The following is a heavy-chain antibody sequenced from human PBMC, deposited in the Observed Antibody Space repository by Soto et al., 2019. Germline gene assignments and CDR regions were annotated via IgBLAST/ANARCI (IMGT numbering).Heavy chain of an antibody. CDR3: AKQDDRGALEI. CDR2: IYPGDSDT. V-gene: IGHV5-51*01. J-gene: IGHJ3*02. CDR1: GKAFTSFW. D-gene: IGHD3-22*01. Sequence: GESLKISCKISGKAFTSFWVVWVRQMPGRGLEWMGNIYPGDSDTRYTPPFQGQVTISADKSTNTAYLQWHSLQASDTALYYCAKQDDRGALEIWGQGTKVTVSS.